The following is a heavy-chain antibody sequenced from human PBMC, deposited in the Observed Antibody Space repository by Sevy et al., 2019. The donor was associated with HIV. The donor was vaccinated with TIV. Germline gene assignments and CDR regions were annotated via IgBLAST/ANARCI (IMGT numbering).Heavy chain of an antibody. J-gene: IGHJ4*02. V-gene: IGHV3-9*01. Sequence: GGSLRLSCAASEFIFDDYAMHWVRQVPGRGLQWVSGISWNSGAIAYADSVKGRFTMSRDNAKNSLYLQMNNLRLEDTALYYCAKDRGDSYSSIDFWGQGTLVTVSS. CDR1: EFIFDDYA. CDR2: ISWNSGAI. D-gene: IGHD5-18*01. CDR3: AKDRGDSYSSIDF.